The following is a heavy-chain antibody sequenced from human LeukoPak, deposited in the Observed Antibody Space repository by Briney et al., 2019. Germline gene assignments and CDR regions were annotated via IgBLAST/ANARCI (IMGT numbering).Heavy chain of an antibody. CDR2: IIPILGIA. Sequence: SVKVSCKGSGGTFSSYAISWVRQAPGQGLEWMGRIIPILGIANYAQKFQGRVTITADKSTSTAYMELSSLRSEDTAVYYCARDFGIAVAGNWFDPWGQGTLVTVSS. CDR1: GGTFSSYA. D-gene: IGHD6-19*01. CDR3: ARDFGIAVAGNWFDP. V-gene: IGHV1-69*04. J-gene: IGHJ5*02.